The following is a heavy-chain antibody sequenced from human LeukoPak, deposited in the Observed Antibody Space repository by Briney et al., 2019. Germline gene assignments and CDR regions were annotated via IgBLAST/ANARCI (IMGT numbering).Heavy chain of an antibody. D-gene: IGHD7-27*01. J-gene: IGHJ3*02. CDR1: GGAIPIYY. V-gene: IGHV4-59*01. CDR3: ARDVRSLGTHRGAFDI. Sequence: SETLSLPCGVSGGAIPIYYGNWTRHPPGRGREWIGYIYYSGSTNYNPSLKSRVTISVDTSKNQFSLKLSSVTAADTAVYYCARDVRSLGTHRGAFDIWGQGTMVTVSS. CDR2: IYYSGST.